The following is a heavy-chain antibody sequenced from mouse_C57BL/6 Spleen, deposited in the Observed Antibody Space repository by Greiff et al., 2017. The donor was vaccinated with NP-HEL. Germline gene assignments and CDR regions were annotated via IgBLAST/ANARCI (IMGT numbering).Heavy chain of an antibody. D-gene: IGHD2-4*01. CDR1: GSTFTSYW. Sequence: QVQLKQPGAELVRPGSSVKLSCKASGSTFTSYWMDWVKQRPGPGLAWIGNIYPSDSETHYNQKFKDKATLTVDKSSSTADMQLSSLTSEDSAVYYCAGYDYDEGFAYWGQGTLVTVSA. CDR2: IYPSDSET. CDR3: AGYDYDEGFAY. J-gene: IGHJ3*01. V-gene: IGHV1-61*01.